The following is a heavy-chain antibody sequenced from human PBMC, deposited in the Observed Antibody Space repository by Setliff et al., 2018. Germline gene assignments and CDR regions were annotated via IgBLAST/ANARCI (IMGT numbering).Heavy chain of an antibody. Sequence: ASVKVSCKASGYTFTNYGISWVRQAPGQGLEWMGWVSADKGNTNYAEKFQGRVTMTTDTSTSTVYMDLRSLTSDDTAFYYCARDPPFADTSGWPYYFAYWGQGSLVTVSS. J-gene: IGHJ4*02. V-gene: IGHV1-18*01. CDR3: ARDPPFADTSGWPYYFAY. D-gene: IGHD6-19*01. CDR2: VSADKGNT. CDR1: GYTFTNYG.